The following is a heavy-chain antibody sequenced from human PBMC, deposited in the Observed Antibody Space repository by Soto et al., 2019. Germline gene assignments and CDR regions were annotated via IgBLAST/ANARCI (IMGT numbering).Heavy chain of an antibody. V-gene: IGHV3-30-3*01. CDR2: ISGGGDNT. D-gene: IGHD6-13*01. J-gene: IGHJ3*02. CDR1: GFTFSYYA. CDR3: ARELGAAAAPGAFDI. Sequence: GGSLRLSCAASGFTFSYYAMSWVRQAPGKGLEWVAIISGGGDNTYYADSVKGRFTISRDNSKNTLYLQMNSLRAEDTAVYYCARELGAAAAPGAFDIWGQGTMVTVSS.